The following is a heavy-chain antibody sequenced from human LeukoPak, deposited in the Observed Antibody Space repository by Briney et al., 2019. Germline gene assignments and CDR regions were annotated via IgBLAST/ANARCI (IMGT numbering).Heavy chain of an antibody. CDR3: ARQLDYYDKRDY. J-gene: IGHJ4*02. CDR2: IDPSDSHS. D-gene: IGHD3-22*01. Sequence: GESLKISCKGSGYSFTNYGISWARQMPGKGLEWMGRIDPSDSHSNYGPSFQGHVTISADRSISTAYLQWRSLKASDTAMYYCARQLDYYDKRDYWGQGTLVTVAS. CDR1: GYSFTNYG. V-gene: IGHV5-10-1*01.